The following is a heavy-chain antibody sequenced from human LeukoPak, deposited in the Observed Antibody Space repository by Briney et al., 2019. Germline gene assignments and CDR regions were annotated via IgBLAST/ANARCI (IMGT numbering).Heavy chain of an antibody. CDR3: ARWLQPPGAFDI. CDR1: GGTFSSYA. CDR2: IIPILGIA. Sequence: ASVKVSCKASGGTFSSYAISWVRQAPGEGLEWMGRIIPILGIANYAQKFQGRVTITADKSTSTAYMELSSLRSEDTAVYYCARWLQPPGAFDIGGQGTMATISS. J-gene: IGHJ3*02. V-gene: IGHV1-69*04. D-gene: IGHD5-24*01.